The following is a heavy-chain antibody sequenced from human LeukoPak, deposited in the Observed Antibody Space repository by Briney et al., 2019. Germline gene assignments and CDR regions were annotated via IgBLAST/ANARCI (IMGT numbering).Heavy chain of an antibody. Sequence: GGSLRLSCAASGFSFSSYGISWVRQAPGKGLEWVSVIYSGGSTYYADSVKGRFTISRDNSKNTLYLQMNSLRAEDTAVYYCAREGATTSFDYWGQGTLVTVSS. V-gene: IGHV3-53*01. CDR2: IYSGGST. CDR1: GFSFSSYG. J-gene: IGHJ4*02. D-gene: IGHD1-26*01. CDR3: AREGATTSFDY.